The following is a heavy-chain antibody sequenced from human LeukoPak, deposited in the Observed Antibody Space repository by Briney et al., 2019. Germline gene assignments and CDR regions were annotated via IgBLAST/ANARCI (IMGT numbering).Heavy chain of an antibody. CDR2: ISSSSSYI. CDR1: GFTFSSYS. CDR3: ARVVGYCSGGSCARRTDDAFDI. Sequence: GGALRLSCAAPGFTFSSYSMKWVRQAPGKGLGWGSSISSSSSYIYYADSVKGRFTISRDNAKNSLYLQMNSLRAEDTAVYYCARVVGYCSGGSCARRTDDAFDIWGQGTMVTVSS. V-gene: IGHV3-21*03. D-gene: IGHD2-15*01. J-gene: IGHJ3*02.